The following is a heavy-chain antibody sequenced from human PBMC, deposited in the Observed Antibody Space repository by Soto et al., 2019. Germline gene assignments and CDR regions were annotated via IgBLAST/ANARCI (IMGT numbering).Heavy chain of an antibody. CDR3: ARDDDYTDNAFDY. CDR2: ILKDGRDQ. J-gene: IGHJ4*02. D-gene: IGHD4-4*01. V-gene: IGHV3-33*01. Sequence: QVQLAESGGGVVQPGRSLRLSCAATGFTLSNYGMHWVRQAPVKGLEWVAVILKDGRDQKYADSMKGRFTISRDNSENTLYLHMNSLRAEETAVYYCARDDDYTDNAFDYWGQGTLVTVSS. CDR1: GFTLSNYG.